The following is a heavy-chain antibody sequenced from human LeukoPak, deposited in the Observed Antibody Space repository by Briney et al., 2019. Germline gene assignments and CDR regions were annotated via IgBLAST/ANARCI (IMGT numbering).Heavy chain of an antibody. CDR3: AKRQYISSGDFDY. J-gene: IGHJ4*02. CDR2: ITGSGDYT. Sequence: GGSLRLSCAGSEFTFSNYAMSWVRQAPGKGQEWVSAITGSGDYTNYADSVKGRFTISRDNSKNTLYLQMNSLRAEDTAVYYCAKRQYISSGDFDYWGQGTLVTVSS. D-gene: IGHD6-13*01. CDR1: EFTFSNYA. V-gene: IGHV3-23*01.